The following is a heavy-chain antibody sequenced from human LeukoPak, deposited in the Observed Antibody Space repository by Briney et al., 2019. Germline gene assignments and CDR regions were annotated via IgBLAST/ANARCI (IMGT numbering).Heavy chain of an antibody. CDR2: IYYSGST. V-gene: IGHV4-31*03. CDR1: GGSIRSGGYS. J-gene: IGHJ1*01. CDR3: ARDGGGYGVHADYFQD. Sequence: SETLSLTCIVSGGSIRSGGYSWNWLRQYPGKGLEWIGYIYYSGSTYYNPSLKSRVTISVDTSKNQFSLNLYSVTAADTAVYYCARDGGGYGVHADYFQDWGQGTVVTVSS. D-gene: IGHD3-16*01.